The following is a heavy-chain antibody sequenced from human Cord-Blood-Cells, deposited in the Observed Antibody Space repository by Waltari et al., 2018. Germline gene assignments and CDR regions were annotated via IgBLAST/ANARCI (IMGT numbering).Heavy chain of an antibody. CDR3: ARITNWGYIDY. J-gene: IGHJ4*02. Sequence: QVQLQQWGAGLLKPSETLSLTCAVYGGSFSGYYWSWIHQPPGKGLEWIGEINHSGSTNYNPSLKSRVTISVDTSKNQFSLKLSSVTAADTAVYYCARITNWGYIDYWGQGTLVTVSS. D-gene: IGHD7-27*01. CDR2: INHSGST. CDR1: GGSFSGYY. V-gene: IGHV4-34*01.